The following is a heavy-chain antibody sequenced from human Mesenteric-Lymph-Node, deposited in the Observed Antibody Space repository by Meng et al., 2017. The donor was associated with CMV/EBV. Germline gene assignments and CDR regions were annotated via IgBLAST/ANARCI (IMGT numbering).Heavy chain of an antibody. V-gene: IGHV1-46*02. J-gene: IGHJ4*02. Sequence: ASVKVSCKASGYTFNNYYMHWVRLAPGQGLEWMGIINPSGDSTTYAQKFQGRVTMTRDTSTSTVYMELSSLRSEDTAVYYCARAVTQMATIYTLGYWGQGTLVTVSS. D-gene: IGHD5-24*01. CDR2: INPSGDST. CDR1: GYTFNNYY. CDR3: ARAVTQMATIYTLGY.